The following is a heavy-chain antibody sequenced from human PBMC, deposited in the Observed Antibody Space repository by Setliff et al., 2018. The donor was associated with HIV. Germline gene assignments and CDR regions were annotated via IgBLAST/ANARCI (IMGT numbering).Heavy chain of an antibody. J-gene: IGHJ3*01. Sequence: GESLKISCRGFGYSFGDYWIGWVRQKPGKGLEWMGIIFPADSDTRVNPSFQGQVTTSADKSTYAAFLQWTSLKASDTGIYYCARHRVDTSMLVVKDPGAFDLWGQGTLVNVSA. CDR2: IFPADSDT. CDR1: GYSFGDYW. CDR3: ARHRVDTSMLVVKDPGAFDL. D-gene: IGHD3-22*01. V-gene: IGHV5-51*01.